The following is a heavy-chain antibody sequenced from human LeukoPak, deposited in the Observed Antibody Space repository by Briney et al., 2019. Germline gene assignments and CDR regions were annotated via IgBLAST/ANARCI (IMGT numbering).Heavy chain of an antibody. CDR3: ARGGNWHRHPKKNYYDSSGYDY. J-gene: IGHJ4*02. D-gene: IGHD3-22*01. Sequence: PSETLSLTCAVSGGSISSGGYSWSWIRQPPGKGLEWIGYIYHSGSTYYNLSFKSRVTISVDRSKNQFSLKLSSVTAADTAVYYCARGGNWHRHPKKNYYDSSGYDYWGQGTLVTVSS. CDR2: IYHSGST. V-gene: IGHV4-30-2*01. CDR1: GGSISSGGYS.